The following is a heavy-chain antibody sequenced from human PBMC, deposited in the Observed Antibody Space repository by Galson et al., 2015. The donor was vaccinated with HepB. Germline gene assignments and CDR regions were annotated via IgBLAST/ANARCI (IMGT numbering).Heavy chain of an antibody. Sequence: SLRLSCAASGFPFSSYALNWVRQAPGKGLEWVASVSGSGDSTYHADSVKGRFTISRDNSKNMLYLQMNSLRAEDTAVYYCAKSFSYDSSAYYFWGQGTLVTVSS. CDR1: GFPFSSYA. J-gene: IGHJ4*02. CDR3: AKSFSYDSSAYYF. D-gene: IGHD3-22*01. CDR2: VSGSGDST. V-gene: IGHV3-23*01.